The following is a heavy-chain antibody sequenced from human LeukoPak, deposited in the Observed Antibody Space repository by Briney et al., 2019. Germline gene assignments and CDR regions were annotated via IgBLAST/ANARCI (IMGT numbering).Heavy chain of an antibody. Sequence: ASVKVSCKASGYTFTGYYMHWVRQAPGQGLEWMGWINPNSGGTNYAQKFQGRVTMTRDTSISTAYMELSRLRSDDTAVYYCASDEGNYYDSSGHDAFDIWGQGTMVTVSS. CDR2: INPNSGGT. D-gene: IGHD3-22*01. J-gene: IGHJ3*02. CDR3: ASDEGNYYDSSGHDAFDI. CDR1: GYTFTGYY. V-gene: IGHV1-2*02.